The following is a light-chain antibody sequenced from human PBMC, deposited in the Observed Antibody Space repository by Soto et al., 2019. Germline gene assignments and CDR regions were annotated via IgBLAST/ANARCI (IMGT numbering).Light chain of an antibody. CDR1: SSNIGAGYD. CDR2: GNS. Sequence: QSVLTQPPSVSGAPGQRVTISCTGSSSNIGAGYDVHWYQQLPGTAPKLLIYGNSNRPSGVPDRFSGSKSGTSASLAITGIQAEDEADYYCQSYDSSLSGVVFVGGTKLTVL. J-gene: IGLJ2*01. CDR3: QSYDSSLSGVV. V-gene: IGLV1-40*01.